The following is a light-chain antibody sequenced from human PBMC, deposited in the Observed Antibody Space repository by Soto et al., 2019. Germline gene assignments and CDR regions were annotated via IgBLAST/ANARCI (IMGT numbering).Light chain of an antibody. J-gene: IGKJ4*01. CDR2: WAS. Sequence: DIVMTQSPDSLAVSLGERATINCKSSQSVLHTSNNKNNLAWYQQKAGQPPRVLIYWASTRESGVPDRFSGSGSGTDFTLTISSLQAEDVAVYYCHHYFSSPLTFGGGTKVEIK. V-gene: IGKV4-1*01. CDR3: HHYFSSPLT. CDR1: QSVLHTSNNKNN.